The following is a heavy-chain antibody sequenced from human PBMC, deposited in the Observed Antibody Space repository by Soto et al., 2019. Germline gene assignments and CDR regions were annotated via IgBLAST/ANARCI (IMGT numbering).Heavy chain of an antibody. CDR1: GFTFSSYW. CDR2: INSDGRIT. CDR3: AREYSSSRYFDY. J-gene: IGHJ4*02. D-gene: IGHD6-13*01. V-gene: IGHV3-74*01. Sequence: EVQLVESGGGLVQPGESLRLSCAASGFTFSSYWMYWVRQAPGKGLVWVSRINSDGRITNYADSVKGRFTISRDNAKNALFLQMNSLRAEYTAVYYCAREYSSSRYFDYWGQGTLVTVSS.